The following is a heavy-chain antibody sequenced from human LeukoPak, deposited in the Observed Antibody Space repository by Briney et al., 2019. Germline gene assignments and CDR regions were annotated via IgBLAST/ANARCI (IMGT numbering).Heavy chain of an antibody. CDR3: AKDPGLQYDYDSSGWEPYYFDY. CDR1: GFTFSSYA. V-gene: IGHV3-23*01. Sequence: GGSLRLSCAASGFTFSSYAMSWVRQAPGKGLEWVSAISGSGGSTYYADSVKGRFTISRDNSKNTLYLQMNSLRAEDTAVYYCAKDPGLQYDYDSSGWEPYYFDYWGQGTLVTVSS. CDR2: ISGSGGST. J-gene: IGHJ4*02. D-gene: IGHD3-22*01.